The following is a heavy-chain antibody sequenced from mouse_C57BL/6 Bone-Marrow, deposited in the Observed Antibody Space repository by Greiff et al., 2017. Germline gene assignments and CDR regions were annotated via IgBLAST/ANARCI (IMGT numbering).Heavy chain of an antibody. Sequence: QVKLQQSGAELVQPGDSVKMSCKASGYTFTTYPIEWMKQTHGKSLEWIGNFHPYNDDNKYNEQFKGKATLTVEKSSSTVYVERSRLTSDDAAVYYWARGGNYGGYYFDYWGQGTTLTVSS. V-gene: IGHV1-47*01. CDR1: GYTFTTYP. J-gene: IGHJ2*01. CDR3: ARGGNYGGYYFDY. CDR2: FHPYNDDN. D-gene: IGHD2-1*01.